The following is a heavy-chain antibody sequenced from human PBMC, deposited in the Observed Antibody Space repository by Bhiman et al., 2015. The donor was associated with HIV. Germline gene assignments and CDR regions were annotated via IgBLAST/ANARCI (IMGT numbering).Heavy chain of an antibody. CDR1: GFTFDDYA. CDR2: ISWNSGSI. V-gene: IGHV3-9*01. Sequence: EVQLVESGGGLVQPGRSLRLSCATSGFTFDDYAMYWVRQAPGKGLEWVSGISWNSGSIGHADSVKGRFTISRDNSKNTVYLQMDSLRAEDTAVYYCAKDLVKGTVPYYFDWWGQGTLVTVSS. J-gene: IGHJ4*02. CDR3: AKDLVKGTVPYYFDW. D-gene: IGHD2-21*01.